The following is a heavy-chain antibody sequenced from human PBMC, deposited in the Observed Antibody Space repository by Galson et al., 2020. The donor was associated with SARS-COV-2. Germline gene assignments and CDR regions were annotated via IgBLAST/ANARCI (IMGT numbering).Heavy chain of an antibody. CDR2: ISWNSGSI. D-gene: IGHD6-19*01. J-gene: IGHJ4*02. CDR1: GFTFDDYA. Sequence: GGSLRLSCAASGFTFDDYAMHWVRQAPGKGLECVSGISWNSGSIGYADSVKGRFTISRDNAKNSLYLQMNSLRAEDTALYYCAKAIAVAAPFDYWGQGTLVTVSS. CDR3: AKAIAVAAPFDY. V-gene: IGHV3-9*01.